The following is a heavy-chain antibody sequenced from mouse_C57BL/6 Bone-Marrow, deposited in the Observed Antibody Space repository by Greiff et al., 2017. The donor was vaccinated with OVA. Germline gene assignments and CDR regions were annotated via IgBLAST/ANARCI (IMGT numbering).Heavy chain of an antibody. J-gene: IGHJ3*01. CDR1: GYTFTSYW. Sequence: QVQLQQSGAELVMPGASVKLSCKASGYTFTSYWMHWVKQRPGQGLEWIGEIDPSDSYTNYNQKFKGKSTLTVDKSSSTAYMQLSSLTSEDSAVYYCAIGRAQATYWGQGTLVTVSA. CDR3: AIGRAQATY. D-gene: IGHD3-2*02. V-gene: IGHV1-69*01. CDR2: IDPSDSYT.